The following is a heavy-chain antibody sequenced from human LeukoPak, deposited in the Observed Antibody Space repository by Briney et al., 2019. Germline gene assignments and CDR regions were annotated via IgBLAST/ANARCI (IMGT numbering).Heavy chain of an antibody. CDR2: IIPIFGTA. CDR1: GGTFSSYA. CDR3: ARSMTTVAPVGGYYFDY. D-gene: IGHD4-23*01. J-gene: IGHJ4*02. Sequence: SVKVSCKASGGTFSSYAISWVRQAPGQGLEWMGGIIPIFGTANYAQKFQGRVTITADKSTSTAYMELSSLRSEDTAVYYCARSMTTVAPVGGYYFDYWGQGTLVTVSS. V-gene: IGHV1-69*06.